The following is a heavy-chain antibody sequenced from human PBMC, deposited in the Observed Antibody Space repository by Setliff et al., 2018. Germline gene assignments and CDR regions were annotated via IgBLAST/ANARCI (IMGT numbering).Heavy chain of an antibody. Sequence: SETLSLTCTVSGGSISSYYWSWIRQPPGKGLEWIGYIYYSGSTNYNPSLKSRVTISVDTSKNQFSLKLNSVTATDTAVYYCARAYYYDSSGYYFGYWGQGTLVTVSS. CDR2: IYYSGST. CDR1: GGSISSYY. D-gene: IGHD3-22*01. V-gene: IGHV4-59*08. CDR3: ARAYYYDSSGYYFGY. J-gene: IGHJ4*02.